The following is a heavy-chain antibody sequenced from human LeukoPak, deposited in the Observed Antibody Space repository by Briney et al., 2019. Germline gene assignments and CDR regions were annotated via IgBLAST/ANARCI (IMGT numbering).Heavy chain of an antibody. J-gene: IGHJ4*02. CDR1: GFTFSSYS. V-gene: IGHV3-21*01. CDR3: ARDSDTAPRISDY. D-gene: IGHD5-18*01. CDR2: ISSSSSYI. Sequence: GGSLRLSCAASGFTFSSYSMNWVRQAPGKGLEWVSSISSSSSYIYYADSVKGRFTISRDNAKNSLYLQMNSLRAEDTAVYYCARDSDTAPRISDYWGQGTLVTVSS.